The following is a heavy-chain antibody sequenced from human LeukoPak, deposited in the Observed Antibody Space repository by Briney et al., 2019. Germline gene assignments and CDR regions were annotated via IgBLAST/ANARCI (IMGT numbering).Heavy chain of an antibody. V-gene: IGHV3-7*01. CDR3: ARAGSLWLGESKLDY. CDR2: INQDGSEK. D-gene: IGHD3-10*01. CDR1: GFTFGTYW. Sequence: PGGSLRLPCAASGFTFGTYWMNWVRRAPGKGLEWVANINQDGSEKYYVDSVKGRFTISRDNAKNSLYLQMNSLRAEDTAVFYCARAGSLWLGESKLDYWGQGTLVTVSS. J-gene: IGHJ4*02.